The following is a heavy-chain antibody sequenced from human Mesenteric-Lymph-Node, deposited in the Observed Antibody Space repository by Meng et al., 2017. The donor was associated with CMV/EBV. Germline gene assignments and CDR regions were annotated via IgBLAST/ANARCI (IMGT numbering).Heavy chain of an antibody. D-gene: IGHD4-11*01. V-gene: IGHV1-69*05. J-gene: IGHJ6*02. CDR3: ARLVTTSPYYYYGMDV. CDR1: GGTFSSYA. Sequence: SVKVSCKASGGTFSSYAISWVRQAPGQGLEWMGGIVPIFGTANYAQKFQGRVTITTDESTSTAYMELSSLRSEDTAVYYCARLVTTSPYYYYGMDVWGQGTTVTVSS. CDR2: IVPIFGTA.